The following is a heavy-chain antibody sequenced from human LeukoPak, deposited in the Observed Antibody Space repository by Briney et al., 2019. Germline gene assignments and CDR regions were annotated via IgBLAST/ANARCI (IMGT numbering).Heavy chain of an antibody. J-gene: IGHJ5*02. CDR3: VRSKSGTYGWFDP. D-gene: IGHD4-17*01. CDR2: IYYTGST. CDR1: GGSIRGYY. Sequence: SETLSLTCTVSGGSIRGYYWSWIRQPPGKGLEWIGYIYYTGSTNYNPSLKSRVTISVDTSKNQFSLKVSSVTAADTAVYYCVRSKSGTYGWFDPWGQGTLVTVSS. V-gene: IGHV4-59*01.